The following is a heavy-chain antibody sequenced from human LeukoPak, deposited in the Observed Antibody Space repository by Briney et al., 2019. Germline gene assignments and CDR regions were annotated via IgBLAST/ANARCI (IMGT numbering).Heavy chain of an antibody. V-gene: IGHV4-39*07. Sequence: SETLSLTCTVSGGSISSSSYYWGWIRQPPGKGLEWIGSIYYSGSTYYNPSLKSRVTISVDTSKNQFSLKLSSVTAADTAVYYCARAVRITRTEYYFDYWGQGTLVTVSS. CDR1: GGSISSSSYY. CDR3: ARAVRITRTEYYFDY. CDR2: IYYSGST. J-gene: IGHJ4*02. D-gene: IGHD1-7*01.